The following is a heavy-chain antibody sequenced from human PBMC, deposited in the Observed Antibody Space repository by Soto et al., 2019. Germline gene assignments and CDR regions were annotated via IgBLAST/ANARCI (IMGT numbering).Heavy chain of an antibody. D-gene: IGHD6-19*01. Sequence: SETRSCTGTASGNSISSYGWSWIRHPAVKALAWIGRVHTSESTTYNPSLKSRGTMSVHTSKSQCSLKLTSVTAADTAAYYCSPENAVASTGCLEPCGQRTLVTVS. CDR2: VHTSEST. CDR1: GNSISSYG. V-gene: IGHV4-4*07. CDR3: SPENAVASTGCLEP. J-gene: IGHJ5*02.